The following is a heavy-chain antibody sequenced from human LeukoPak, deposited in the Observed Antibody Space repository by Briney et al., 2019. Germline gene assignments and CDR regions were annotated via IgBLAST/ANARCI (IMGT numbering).Heavy chain of an antibody. CDR2: IHHSGSA. J-gene: IGHJ4*02. Sequence: PSGTLSLTCAVSGASISSNWWNWVRQPPGKGLEWIGEIHHSGSANYNPSLKSRVTISLDTSENHFSLRLSSVTAADTAVYYCAREFRGYSGYDSGGHFDYWGQGTLVTVSS. V-gene: IGHV4-4*02. CDR3: AREFRGYSGYDSGGHFDY. CDR1: GASISSNW. D-gene: IGHD5-12*01.